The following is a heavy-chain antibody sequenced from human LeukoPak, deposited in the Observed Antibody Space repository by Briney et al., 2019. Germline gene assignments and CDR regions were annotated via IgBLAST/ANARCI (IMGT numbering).Heavy chain of an antibody. D-gene: IGHD3-10*01. CDR2: INHSGST. CDR3: ARGGYYGSGNDFRFDP. V-gene: IGHV4-34*01. Sequence: SETLSLTCAVYGGSFSGYYWSWIRQPPGKGLEWIGEINHSGSTNYNPSPKSRVTISVDTSQNQFSLKLSSVTAADTTVYYCARGGYYGSGNDFRFDPWGQGTLVTVSS. J-gene: IGHJ5*02. CDR1: GGSFSGYY.